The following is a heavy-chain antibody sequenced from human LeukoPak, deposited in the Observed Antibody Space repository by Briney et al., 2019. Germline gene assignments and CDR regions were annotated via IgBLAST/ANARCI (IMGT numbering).Heavy chain of an antibody. J-gene: IGHJ6*03. CDR3: ARHISLYYYYYMDV. D-gene: IGHD2-21*01. CDR2: IYTSGST. Sequence: SYNLSLTRTVSGGSISSYYWSWFRQPPATPLKSFGYIYTSGSTTYTPSLKSRVSISVYTSKNQFSLKLSSVTAADTAVYYCARHISLYYYYYMDVWGKGTTVTVSS. CDR1: GGSISSYY. V-gene: IGHV4-4*09.